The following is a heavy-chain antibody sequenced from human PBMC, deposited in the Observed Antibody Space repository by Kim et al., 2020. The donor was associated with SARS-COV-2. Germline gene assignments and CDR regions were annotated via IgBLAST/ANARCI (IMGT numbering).Heavy chain of an antibody. D-gene: IGHD6-13*01. V-gene: IGHV1-58*01. J-gene: IGHJ4*02. CDR1: GFTFTSSA. Sequence: SVKVSCKASGFTFTSSAVQWVRQARGQRLEWIGWIVVGSGNTNYAQKFQERVTITRDMSTSTAYMELSGLRSEDTAVYYCAAVPYSSSWYDFDYWGQGTLVTVSS. CDR2: IVVGSGNT. CDR3: AAVPYSSSWYDFDY.